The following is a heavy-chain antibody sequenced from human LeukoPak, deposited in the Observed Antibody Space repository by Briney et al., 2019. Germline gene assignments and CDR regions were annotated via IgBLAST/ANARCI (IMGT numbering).Heavy chain of an antibody. CDR3: ARQGWRPYYYYYMDV. CDR2: IIPIFGTA. V-gene: IGHV1-69*05. CDR1: GYTFTSYG. J-gene: IGHJ6*03. Sequence: GASVKVSCKAPGYTFTSYGISWVRQAPGQGLEWMGRIIPIFGTANYAQKFQGRVTITTDESTSTAYMELSSLRSEDTAVYYCARQGWRPYYYYYMDVWGKGTTVTVSS. D-gene: IGHD2-15*01.